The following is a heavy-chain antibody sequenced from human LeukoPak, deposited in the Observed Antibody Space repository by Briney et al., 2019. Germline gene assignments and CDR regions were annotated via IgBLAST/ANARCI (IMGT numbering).Heavy chain of an antibody. J-gene: IGHJ4*02. CDR1: GGSISSYY. CDR3: ARRRYYDFWSGYYAFDY. Sequence: SETLSLTCTVSGGSISSYYWSWIRQPAGKGLEWIGRIYTSGSTNYNPSLKSRVTMSVDTSKNQFSLKLSSVTAAHTAVYYCARRRYYDFWSGYYAFDYWGQGTLVTVSS. V-gene: IGHV4-4*07. D-gene: IGHD3-3*01. CDR2: IYTSGST.